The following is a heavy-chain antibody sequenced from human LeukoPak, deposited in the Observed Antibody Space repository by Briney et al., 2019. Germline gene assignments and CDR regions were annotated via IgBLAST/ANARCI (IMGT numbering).Heavy chain of an antibody. CDR3: ARDYWWSYLDIPRLRGWFDP. D-gene: IGHD2-15*01. CDR1: GGSLSSYY. J-gene: IGHJ5*02. Sequence: SETLSLTCTVSGGSLSSYYWSWIRQPPGKGLEWSGYIYYSGSPNYDPSLKSRVTISVDTSKNQFSLKLSSVTAADTAVYYCARDYWWSYLDIPRLRGWFDPWGQGTLVTVSS. V-gene: IGHV4-59*01. CDR2: IYYSGSP.